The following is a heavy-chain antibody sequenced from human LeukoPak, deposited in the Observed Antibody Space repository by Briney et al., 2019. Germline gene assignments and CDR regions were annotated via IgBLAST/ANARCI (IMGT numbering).Heavy chain of an antibody. CDR2: IRSTGTAI. CDR1: GFTFSSYS. Sequence: KPGGSLRLSCAASGFTFSSYSMNWVRQAPGKGLEWVSSIRSTGTAIHYADSVKGRFTTSRDNAKNSLYLQMNSLRAEDTAVYFCARVGLSGGSNGYWGQGTLVTVSS. J-gene: IGHJ4*02. D-gene: IGHD3-16*01. V-gene: IGHV3-21*01. CDR3: ARVGLSGGSNGY.